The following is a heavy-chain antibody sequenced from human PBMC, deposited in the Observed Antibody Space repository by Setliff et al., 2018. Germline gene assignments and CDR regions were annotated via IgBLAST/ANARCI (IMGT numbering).Heavy chain of an antibody. CDR3: ARDRQYCSSPTCYSSYFYYYGMDV. J-gene: IGHJ6*02. CDR2: IYYSGNT. Sequence: SETLSLTCTVSGGSISSSSYYWGWIRQPPGKGLEWIGSIYYSGNTYYNPSLKSRVTISVDTSKNQFSLKLSSVTAAATAVYYCARDRQYCSSPTCYSSYFYYYGMDVWGQGTTVTVSS. V-gene: IGHV4-39*07. D-gene: IGHD2-2*02. CDR1: GGSISSSSYY.